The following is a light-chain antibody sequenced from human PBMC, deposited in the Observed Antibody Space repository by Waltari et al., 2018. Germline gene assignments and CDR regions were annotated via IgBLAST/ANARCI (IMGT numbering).Light chain of an antibody. CDR2: YDS. CDR1: NIGTYS. Sequence: SYVVTQPPSVSVAPGETATLTCGGDNIGTYSVHWYQQKAGQAPALVIFYDSDRPSGIPERFSGSNSGNTATLTISRVEAGDEASYCHVWHPDVDPGVFGTGTEVTVL. J-gene: IGLJ1*01. CDR3: HVWHPDVDPGV. V-gene: IGLV3-21*04.